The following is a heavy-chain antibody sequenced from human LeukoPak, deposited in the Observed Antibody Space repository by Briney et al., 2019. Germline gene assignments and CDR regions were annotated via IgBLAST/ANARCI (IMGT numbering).Heavy chain of an antibody. V-gene: IGHV3-33*01. CDR1: GFTFSSYG. Sequence: GGSLRLSCAASGFTFSSYGMHWVRQALGKGLEWVAVIWYDGSNKYYADSVKGRFTISRDNSKNTLYLQMNSLRAEDTAVYYCARDRKIGSCFDYWGQGTLVTVSS. CDR2: IWYDGSNK. D-gene: IGHD3-22*01. J-gene: IGHJ4*02. CDR3: ARDRKIGSCFDY.